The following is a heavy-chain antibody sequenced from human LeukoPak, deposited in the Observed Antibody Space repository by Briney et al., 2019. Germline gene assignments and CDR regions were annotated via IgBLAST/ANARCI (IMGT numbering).Heavy chain of an antibody. CDR2: ISTTSST. J-gene: IGHJ3*01. Sequence: GGTLRLSCAASGFTFSSFSIHWVRLTPGKGLEWVCFISTTSSTHYGASVKGRFTLSRDNAKNSVSLLMSSLSADDTAVYYCVRDYGGSSGAFDLWGQGTMVTVSS. CDR3: VRDYGGSSGAFDL. D-gene: IGHD4-23*01. CDR1: GFTFSSFS. V-gene: IGHV3-21*01.